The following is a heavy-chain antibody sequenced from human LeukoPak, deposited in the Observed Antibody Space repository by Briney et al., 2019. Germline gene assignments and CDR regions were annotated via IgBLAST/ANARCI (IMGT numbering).Heavy chain of an antibody. CDR3: ASPRGYSYGYLDY. V-gene: IGHV1-2*02. CDR1: GYTFTGYY. D-gene: IGHD5-18*01. Sequence: ASVKVSCKASGYTFTGYYMHWVRQAPGQGLEWMGWINPNSGGTNYAQKFQGRVTMTRDTSISTAYMELSRLRSDDTAVYYCASPRGYSYGYLDYWGQGTLVTVSS. CDR2: INPNSGGT. J-gene: IGHJ4*02.